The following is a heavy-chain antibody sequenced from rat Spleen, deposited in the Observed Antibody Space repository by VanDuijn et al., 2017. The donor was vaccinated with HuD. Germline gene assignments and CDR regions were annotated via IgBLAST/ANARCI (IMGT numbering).Heavy chain of an antibody. Sequence: EVQLVESGGGLVQPGRSLKLSCAASGFTFSDYGVAWVRQGPKKGLEWVAFISYDDSKTFYRDSVKGRFTISRDNAKSTLYLQMDSLRSEDTATYYCARLRYNPFDYWGQGVMVTVSS. CDR3: ARLRYNPFDY. CDR1: GFTFSDYG. D-gene: IGHD1-5*01. V-gene: IGHV5-29*01. CDR2: ISYDDSKT. J-gene: IGHJ2*01.